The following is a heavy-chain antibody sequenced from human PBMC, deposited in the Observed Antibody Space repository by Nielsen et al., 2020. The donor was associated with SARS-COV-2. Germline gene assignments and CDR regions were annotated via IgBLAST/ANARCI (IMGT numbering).Heavy chain of an antibody. D-gene: IGHD5-18*01. V-gene: IGHV3-9*01. CDR1: GFTFGDYA. CDR3: AKGMQPGYNYGSDY. J-gene: IGHJ4*02. CDR2: ISWNGGSI. Sequence: GGSLRLSCTASGFTFGDYAMHWVRQGPGKGLEWVSGISWNGGSIAYADSVRGRFTISRDNAKNSLYLQMNSLRAEDTALYYCAKGMQPGYNYGSDYWGQGTLVTVSS.